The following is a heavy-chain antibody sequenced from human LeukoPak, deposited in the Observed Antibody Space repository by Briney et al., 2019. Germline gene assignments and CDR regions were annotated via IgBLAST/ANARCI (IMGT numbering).Heavy chain of an antibody. CDR1: GGSISSYY. CDR3: ARHGCGGDCYGLLYYYYGMDV. V-gene: IGHV4-59*08. J-gene: IGHJ6*02. D-gene: IGHD2-21*02. CDR2: IYYSGST. Sequence: PSETLSLTCTVSGGSISSYYWSWIRQPPGKGLEWIGYIYYSGSTNYNPSLKSRVTISVDTSKNQFSLKLSSVTAADTAVYYCARHGCGGDCYGLLYYYYGMDVWGQGTTVTVSS.